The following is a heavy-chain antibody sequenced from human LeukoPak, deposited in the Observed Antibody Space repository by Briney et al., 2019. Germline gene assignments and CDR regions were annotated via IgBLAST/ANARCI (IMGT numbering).Heavy chain of an antibody. V-gene: IGHV3-23*01. CDR1: KFTFNNYA. CDR3: ATFLPPTVTTGSGHYYYYMDV. D-gene: IGHD4-17*01. Sequence: SGGSLRLSCLASKFTFNNYAMTWVRQAPGKGLEWVSAISGSGGSTYYADSVKGRFTISRDNSKNTLYLQMNSLRAEDTAVYYCATFLPPTVTTGSGHYYYYMDVWGKGTTVTVSS. J-gene: IGHJ6*03. CDR2: ISGSGGST.